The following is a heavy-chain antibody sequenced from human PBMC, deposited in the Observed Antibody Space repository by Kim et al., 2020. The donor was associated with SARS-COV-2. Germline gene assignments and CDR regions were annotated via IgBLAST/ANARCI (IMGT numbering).Heavy chain of an antibody. V-gene: IGHV3-48*01. D-gene: IGHD3-10*01. CDR3: ARGGTYGSWANWFDP. J-gene: IGHJ5*02. Sequence: DTEKDRFTLSRDNAKNTLYLQMNSLRAADTAVYYCARGGTYGSWANWFDPWGQGTLVTVSS.